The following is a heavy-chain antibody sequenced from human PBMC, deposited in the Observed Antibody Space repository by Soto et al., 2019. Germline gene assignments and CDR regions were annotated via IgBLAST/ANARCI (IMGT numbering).Heavy chain of an antibody. V-gene: IGHV4-59*11. D-gene: IGHD3-16*01. CDR3: ATYWGTESHPFLFDL. CDR1: GGSIGSQD. J-gene: IGHJ5*02. CDR2: LHFRGYT. Sequence: PSETLSLTCTVSGGSIGSQDWTLVRQSPGKGLECICHLHFRGYTNYNPSLQSRVTISSARSTNQVSLTLTSVTAADTAIYYCATYWGTESHPFLFDLSGRGAQVTGSS.